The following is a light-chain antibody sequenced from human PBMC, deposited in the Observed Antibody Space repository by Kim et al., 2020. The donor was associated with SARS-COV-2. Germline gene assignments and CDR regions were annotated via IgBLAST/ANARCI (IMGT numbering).Light chain of an antibody. CDR1: QSVSSN. Sequence: GSPGERATLSCRASQSVSSNLAWYQQKPGQAPMLLNYGASTRATGIPASFSGSGSGTEFTLTISSLQSEDFAVYYCQQYNNWPLTFGGGTKVDIK. J-gene: IGKJ4*01. CDR2: GAS. CDR3: QQYNNWPLT. V-gene: IGKV3-15*01.